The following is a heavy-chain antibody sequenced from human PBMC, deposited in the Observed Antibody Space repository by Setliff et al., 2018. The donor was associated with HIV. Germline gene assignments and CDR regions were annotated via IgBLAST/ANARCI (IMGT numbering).Heavy chain of an antibody. V-gene: IGHV1-18*01. J-gene: IGHJ4*02. CDR1: GYSFSKYG. CDR3: ASHAKTVDNGLLDH. Sequence: ASVKVSCKASGYSFSKYGISWVRQAPGQGLEWMGWISGFNGSTTYAQRVGGRVTMTRDTSTRTVDMELSSLRSEDTAVYYCASHAKTVDNGLLDHWGQGTLVTVSS. D-gene: IGHD6-19*01. CDR2: ISGFNGST.